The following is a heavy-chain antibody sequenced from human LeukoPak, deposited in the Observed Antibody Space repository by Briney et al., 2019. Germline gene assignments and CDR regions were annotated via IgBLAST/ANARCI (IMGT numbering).Heavy chain of an antibody. CDR2: IIPIFGTA. CDR1: GGTFSSYA. CDR3: ARTPYYYDSSGYYYDDYFDY. D-gene: IGHD3-22*01. V-gene: IGHV1-69*05. Sequence: GASVKVSCKASGGTFSSYAISWVRQAPGQGLEWMGRIIPIFGTANYAQKFQGRVTITTDESTSTAHMELSSLRSEDTAVYYCARTPYYYDSSGYYYDDYFDYWGQGTLVTVSS. J-gene: IGHJ4*02.